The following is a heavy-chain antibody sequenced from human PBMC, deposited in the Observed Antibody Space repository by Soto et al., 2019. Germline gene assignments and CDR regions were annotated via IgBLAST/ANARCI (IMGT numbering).Heavy chain of an antibody. J-gene: IGHJ6*03. V-gene: IGHV1-18*01. CDR1: GYTFTSHG. CDR2: ISAYNGNT. D-gene: IGHD1-1*01. Sequence: ASVKVSCKASGYTFTSHGINWVRQAPGQGLEWMGWISAYNGNTNYAQKLQGRVTMTTDTSTSTAYMELRSLRSDDTAVYYCARAMRSWREAKFATDNCYYKDVWGKGTTVTVSS. CDR3: ARAMRSWREAKFATDNCYYKDV.